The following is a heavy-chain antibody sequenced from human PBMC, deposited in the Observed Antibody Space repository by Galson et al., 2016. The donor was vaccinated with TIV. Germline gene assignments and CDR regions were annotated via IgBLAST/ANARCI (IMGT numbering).Heavy chain of an antibody. J-gene: IGHJ4*02. D-gene: IGHD1-1*01. CDR1: GFTFNTYW. CDR2: IKQDGSEK. V-gene: IGHV3-7*01. Sequence: SLRLSCAASGFTFNTYWMIWVRQAPGKGLEWVANIKQDGSEKYYVDSVKGRFTISRDNARNSLYLQMNSLRVEDTAVYYCARGRNVDYWGQGTLVTVSS. CDR3: ARGRNVDY.